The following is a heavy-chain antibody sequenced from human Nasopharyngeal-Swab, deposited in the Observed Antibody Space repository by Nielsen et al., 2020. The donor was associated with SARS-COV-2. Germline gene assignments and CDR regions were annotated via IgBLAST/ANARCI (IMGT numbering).Heavy chain of an antibody. Sequence: RQAPGKGLEWIGEINHSGSTNYNPSLKSRVTISVDTSKNQFSLKLSSVTAADTAVYYCARGQGPRHYYDSSGYYYDVLGRGYYFDYWGQGTLVTV. CDR3: ARGQGPRHYYDSSGYYYDVLGRGYYFDY. D-gene: IGHD3-22*01. V-gene: IGHV4-34*01. J-gene: IGHJ4*02. CDR2: INHSGST.